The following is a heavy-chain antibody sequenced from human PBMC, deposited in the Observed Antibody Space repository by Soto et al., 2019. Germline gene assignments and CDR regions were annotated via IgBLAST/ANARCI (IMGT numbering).Heavy chain of an antibody. CDR2: IYYSGTI. Sequence: QVQLQESGPGLLKPSETLSLTCTVSGGSISSYYWSWIRQPPGKGLEWIGYIYYSGTIYYNPSLKSRVTISVDTSKNRFSLKLSSVTAADTAVYSCARDVGAVFGFDFWGQGSLVTVSS. D-gene: IGHD1-26*01. J-gene: IGHJ4*02. CDR3: ARDVGAVFGFDF. CDR1: GGSISSYY. V-gene: IGHV4-59*01.